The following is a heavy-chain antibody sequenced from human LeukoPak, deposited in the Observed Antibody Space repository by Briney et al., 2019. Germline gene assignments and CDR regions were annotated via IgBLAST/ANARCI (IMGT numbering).Heavy chain of an antibody. CDR1: GFTFNIYW. V-gene: IGHV3-74*03. J-gene: IGHJ4*02. D-gene: IGHD6-13*01. Sequence: GGSLRLSCATSGFTFNIYWMQWVRQVPGKGLVWVSRIDSNGGGATYADSVKGRFTTSRDNGNNMMYLQMNSLRAEDTAIYYCARAKYSSRWSLDYWGQGALVTVSS. CDR2: IDSNGGGA. CDR3: ARAKYSSRWSLDY.